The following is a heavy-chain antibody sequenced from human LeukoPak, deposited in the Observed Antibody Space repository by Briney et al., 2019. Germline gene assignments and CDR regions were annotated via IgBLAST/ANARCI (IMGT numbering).Heavy chain of an antibody. D-gene: IGHD4-17*01. CDR2: IYYSGST. J-gene: IGHJ6*02. Sequence: MSSETLSLTCTVSGGSISSYYWSWIRQPPGKGLEWIGYIYYSGSTNYNPSLKSRVTISVDTSKNQFSLKLSSVTAADTAVYYCARYALSYGAYGMDVWGQGTTVTVSS. V-gene: IGHV4-59*08. CDR3: ARYALSYGAYGMDV. CDR1: GGSISSYY.